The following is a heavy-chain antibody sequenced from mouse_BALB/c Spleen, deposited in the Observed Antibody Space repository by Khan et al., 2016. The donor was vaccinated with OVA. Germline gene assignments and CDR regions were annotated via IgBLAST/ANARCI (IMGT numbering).Heavy chain of an antibody. CDR3: ARYYGNYGWYFDV. V-gene: IGHV2-9*02. Sequence: VQLKQSGPGLVAPSQSLSITCTVSGFSLTSYGVHWVRQPPGKGLEWLGVIWTGGSTNYNSAPMSRLSITKDNSKSQVFLKMNSLQTDDTAMYYCARYYGNYGWYFDVWGAGTTVTVSS. J-gene: IGHJ1*01. CDR1: GFSLTSYG. CDR2: IWTGGST. D-gene: IGHD2-1*01.